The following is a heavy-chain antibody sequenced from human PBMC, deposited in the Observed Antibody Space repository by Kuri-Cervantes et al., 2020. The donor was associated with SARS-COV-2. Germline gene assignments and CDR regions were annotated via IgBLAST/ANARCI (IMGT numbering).Heavy chain of an antibody. CDR1: GDSVSSNTAA. J-gene: IGHJ6*02. D-gene: IGHD3-10*01. CDR3: ARVHPGPEFYYGMDV. V-gene: IGHV6-1*01. CDR2: TYYRSKWYN. Sequence: TLSLTSAIAGDSVSSNTAAWNWIRQSPSGGLEWLGRTYYRSKWYNVYAVSVKSRITINPDTSKNQFSLHLNSVTPEDTAVYYCARVHPGPEFYYGMDVWGQGTTVTVSS.